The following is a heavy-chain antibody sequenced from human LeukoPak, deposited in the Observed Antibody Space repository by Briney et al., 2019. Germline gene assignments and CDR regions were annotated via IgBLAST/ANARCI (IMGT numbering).Heavy chain of an antibody. Sequence: TSVKVSCKASGFTFTSSSMQWVRQARGQRLEWIGWIAVGSGNTNYAQKFQGRVTITRDMSTSTAYMELSSLRSEDMALYYCAAVFGSGYYYYFDYWGQGTLVTVSS. CDR1: GFTFTSSS. J-gene: IGHJ4*02. D-gene: IGHD3-22*01. CDR3: AAVFGSGYYYYFDY. CDR2: IAVGSGNT. V-gene: IGHV1-58*02.